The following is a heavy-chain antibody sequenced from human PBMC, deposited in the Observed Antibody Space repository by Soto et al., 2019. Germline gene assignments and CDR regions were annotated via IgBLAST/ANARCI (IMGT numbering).Heavy chain of an antibody. J-gene: IGHJ4*02. D-gene: IGHD3-10*01. Sequence: EVQLVESGGGLVKPGGSLRLSCAASGFTFSSYSMNWVRQAPGKGLEWVSSISSSSSYIYYADSVKGRFTISRDNAKNSLYLQMNRLTAEHTAVYYCARAPGMDGFTPIWGQGTLVTVSS. V-gene: IGHV3-21*01. CDR1: GFTFSSYS. CDR2: ISSSSSYI. CDR3: ARAPGMDGFTPI.